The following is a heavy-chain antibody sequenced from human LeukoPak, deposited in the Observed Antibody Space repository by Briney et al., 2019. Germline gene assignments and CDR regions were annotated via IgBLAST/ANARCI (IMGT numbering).Heavy chain of an antibody. CDR2: INTNTGNP. CDR3: ARVGHRDEDHFDY. D-gene: IGHD5-24*01. J-gene: IGHJ4*02. CDR1: GYTFTSYG. Sequence: GASVKVSCKASGYTFTSYGISWVRQAPGQGLEWMGWINTNTGNPTYAQGFTGRFVFSLDTSVSTAYLQISSLKAEDTAVYYCARVGHRDEDHFDYWGQGTLVTVSS. V-gene: IGHV7-4-1*02.